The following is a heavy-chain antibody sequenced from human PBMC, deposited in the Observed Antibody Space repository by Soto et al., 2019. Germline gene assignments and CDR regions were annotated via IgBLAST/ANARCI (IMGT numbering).Heavy chain of an antibody. CDR1: GFTFSSYG. D-gene: IGHD5-12*01. J-gene: IGHJ6*02. CDR2: ISSTSTTI. Sequence: PGGSLRLSCAASGFTFSSYGMSWVRQAPGKGLEWVSYISSTSTTIYHAASVKGRFTISRDNAKNSLSLQMNSLRDEDTAVYYCARVGSGYDYYHYAMDVWGQGTTVTVSS. CDR3: ARVGSGYDYYHYAMDV. V-gene: IGHV3-48*02.